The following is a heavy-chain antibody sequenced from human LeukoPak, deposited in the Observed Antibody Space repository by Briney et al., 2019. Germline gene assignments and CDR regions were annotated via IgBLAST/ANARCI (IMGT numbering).Heavy chain of an antibody. CDR3: ARNTAALSHTTI. J-gene: IGHJ4*02. CDR2: VYNSGST. V-gene: IGHV4-59*08. D-gene: IGHD6-13*01. Sequence: PSETLSLTCTVSGGSISSYYWSWIWHRPGQGLEWIGNVYNSGSTNCKPTLTRRVTMSVDTSKNKFSLKLSSVTAADSAVYYCARNTAALSHTTIWGQGTLVTVFS. CDR1: GGSISSYY.